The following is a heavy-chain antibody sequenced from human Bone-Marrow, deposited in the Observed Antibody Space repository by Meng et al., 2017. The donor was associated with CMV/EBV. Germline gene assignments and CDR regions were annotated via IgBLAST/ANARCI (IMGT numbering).Heavy chain of an antibody. CDR3: AFYNRESYISSGGYFDY. V-gene: IGHV3-21*01. CDR1: GFTFSSYI. Sequence: GESLKISCAASGFTFSSYIMNWVRQAPGKGLEWVSSISSSSSYRYYADSVKGRFTISRDNAKNYLYLQMNILIAEDTAVYYCAFYNRESYISSGGYFDYWGQGTLVTVSS. CDR2: ISSSSSYR. D-gene: IGHD1-26*01. J-gene: IGHJ4*02.